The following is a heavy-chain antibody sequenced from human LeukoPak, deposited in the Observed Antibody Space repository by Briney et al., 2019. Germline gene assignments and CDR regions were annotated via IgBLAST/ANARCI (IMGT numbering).Heavy chain of an antibody. J-gene: IGHJ4*02. CDR1: GFTVSSTY. D-gene: IGHD5-18*01. Sequence: GGSLRLSCAASGFTVSSTYMNWVRQAPGKGLEWVSVIYSGGSTYYADSVKGRFTISRDNSKNTLYLQMNSLRAEDTAVYYCARVGYSYGWGHFDYWGQGTLVTVSS. CDR3: ARVGYSYGWGHFDY. V-gene: IGHV3-53*01. CDR2: IYSGGST.